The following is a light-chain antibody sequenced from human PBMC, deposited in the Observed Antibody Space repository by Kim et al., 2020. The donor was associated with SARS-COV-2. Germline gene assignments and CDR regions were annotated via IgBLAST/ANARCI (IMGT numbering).Light chain of an antibody. V-gene: IGKV1-5*03. CDR2: KAS. J-gene: IGKJ4*01. Sequence: DIQITQSPSTLSASVGDRVTVTCRASQSVDIWLAWYQQKPGKAPNLLIFKASNLESGVPSRFSGSGSGTEFTLTISSLQPDDSATYYCQQYSSYPLTFGGGTKVDIK. CDR3: QQYSSYPLT. CDR1: QSVDIW.